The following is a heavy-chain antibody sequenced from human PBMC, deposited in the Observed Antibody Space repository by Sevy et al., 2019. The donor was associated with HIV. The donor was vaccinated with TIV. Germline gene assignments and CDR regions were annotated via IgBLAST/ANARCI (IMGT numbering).Heavy chain of an antibody. CDR2: IRSKLYGGTT. CDR1: GFSFDNYV. J-gene: IGHJ5*02. CDR3: SRDRYGSQSYAADH. V-gene: IGHV3-49*03. Sequence: GGSLRLSCSASGFSFDNYVMNWFRQAPGKGLEWVGFIRSKLYGGTTEYAASVKGRFTISRDDPKSIAYLQMNSLKTEDSGVYYCSRDRYGSQSYAADHWGQGTLVTVSS. D-gene: IGHD3-10*01.